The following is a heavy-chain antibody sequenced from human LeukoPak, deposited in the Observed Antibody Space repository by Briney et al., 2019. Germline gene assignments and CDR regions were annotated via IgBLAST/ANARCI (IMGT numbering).Heavy chain of an antibody. V-gene: IGHV4-4*07. CDR2: IYTSGST. Sequence: SETLSLTCTVSGGSISSYYWSWIRQPAGKGLEWIGRIYTSGSTNYNPSLKSRVTMSVDTSKNQFSLKLSSVTAADTAMYYCARVNYYGSGSYYVLDYWGQGSLVTVSS. CDR3: ARVNYYGSGSYYVLDY. J-gene: IGHJ4*02. D-gene: IGHD3-10*01. CDR1: GGSISSYY.